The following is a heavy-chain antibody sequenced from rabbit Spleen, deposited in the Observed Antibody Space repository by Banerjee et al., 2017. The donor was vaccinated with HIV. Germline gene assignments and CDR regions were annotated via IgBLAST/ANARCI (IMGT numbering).Heavy chain of an antibody. J-gene: IGHJ6*01. Sequence: QEQLEESGGDLVKPEGSLTLTCTASGFSFSSSYWMCWVRQAPGKGLEWIGCIYTGSSGEAYYASWAKGRFTISKTSSTTVTLQMTSLTAADTATYFCARDTSTSFSTYGMDLWGPGTLVTVS. CDR2: IYTGSSGEA. V-gene: IGHV1S45*01. CDR1: GFSFSSSYW. CDR3: ARDTSTSFSTYGMDL. D-gene: IGHD1-1*01.